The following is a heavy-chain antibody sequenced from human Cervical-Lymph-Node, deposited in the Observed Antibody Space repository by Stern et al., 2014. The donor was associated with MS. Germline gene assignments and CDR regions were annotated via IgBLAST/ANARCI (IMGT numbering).Heavy chain of an antibody. J-gene: IGHJ4*02. D-gene: IGHD5-24*01. CDR1: GFTFSDTW. CDR3: ATSILDY. V-gene: IGHV3-15*02. CDR2: IRTNTDGGTA. Sequence: DQLVQSGGALVKPGGSLRLSCAASGFTFSDTWMTWVRQAPGKGLEWLGRIRTNTDGGTAEYAAPVKGRFIISRDDSKRTLYLQMNSLKIEDTAVYYCATSILDYWGQGTMVTVSS.